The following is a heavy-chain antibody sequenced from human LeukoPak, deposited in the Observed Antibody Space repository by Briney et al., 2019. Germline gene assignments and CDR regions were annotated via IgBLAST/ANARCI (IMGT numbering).Heavy chain of an antibody. D-gene: IGHD2-2*01. CDR2: ITGSGGST. J-gene: IGHJ4*02. V-gene: IGHV3-23*01. CDR1: GFAFSSYG. Sequence: PGGSLRLSCAASGFAFSSYGMSWVRQAPGKGLEWVSAITGSGGSTYYADSVKGRSTISRDNSKNTLYLQMNSPRAEDTAVYYCAKEGGKSSSSCYYFDHWGQGSLVTVSS. CDR3: AKEGGKSSSSCYYFDH.